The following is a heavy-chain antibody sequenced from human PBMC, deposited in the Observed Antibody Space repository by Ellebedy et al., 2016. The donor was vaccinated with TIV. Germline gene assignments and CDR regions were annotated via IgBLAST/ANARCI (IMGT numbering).Heavy chain of an antibody. D-gene: IGHD3-10*01. CDR3: ATDQAGGSGIDY. CDR1: GFTFSTYW. V-gene: IGHV3-7*01. Sequence: PGGSLRLSCAASGFTFSTYWMGWVRQAAGKGLEWVANTKQDGSETYYVDSVMGRFTISRDNAKNSLYLQMNSLRAEDTAVYYCATDQAGGSGIDYWGQGTLVTVSS. J-gene: IGHJ4*02. CDR2: TKQDGSET.